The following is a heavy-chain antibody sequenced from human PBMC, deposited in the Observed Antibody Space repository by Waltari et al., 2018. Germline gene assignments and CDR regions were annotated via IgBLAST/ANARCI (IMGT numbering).Heavy chain of an antibody. D-gene: IGHD1-1*01. CDR2: ISSSSSTI. V-gene: IGHV3-48*04. CDR1: GFTFSSYS. Sequence: EVQLVESGGGLVQPGGSLSLSCAASGFTFSSYSMTWVRQAPGKGLEWVSYISSSSSTIYYADSVKGRFTISRDNAKNSLYLQMNSLRAEDTAVYYCARVGPGTTCAYWGQGTLVTVSS. CDR3: ARVGPGTTCAY. J-gene: IGHJ4*02.